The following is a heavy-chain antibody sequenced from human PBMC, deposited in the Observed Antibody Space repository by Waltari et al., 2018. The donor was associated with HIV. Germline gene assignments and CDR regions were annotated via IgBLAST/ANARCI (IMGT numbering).Heavy chain of an antibody. Sequence: QVQLVESGGGAVQPGRSLRLSCAASGFTFSNHGMHWTRQARGKGLEWVAVLSYDGSDKDYADSVMGRFTIARDNSNNTLDLQVNNLRAEDTAVYFCARRGVLTYYYTMDVWGQGTTVTVSS. D-gene: IGHD3-10*01. V-gene: IGHV3-33*05. CDR3: ARRGVLTYYYTMDV. CDR1: GFTFSNHG. CDR2: LSYDGSDK. J-gene: IGHJ6*02.